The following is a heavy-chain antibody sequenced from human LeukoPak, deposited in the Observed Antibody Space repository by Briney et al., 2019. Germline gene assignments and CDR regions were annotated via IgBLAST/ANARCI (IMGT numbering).Heavy chain of an antibody. CDR2: IYPGDSDT. Sequence: GESLKISCKGSGYSFTSYWIGWVRQIPGKGLEWMGIIYPGDSDTRYSPSFQGQVTISADKSISTAYLQWSSLKASDTAMYYCARHNYGDLVKHYYYYGMDVWGQGTTVTVSS. CDR1: GYSFTSYW. V-gene: IGHV5-51*01. D-gene: IGHD4-17*01. CDR3: ARHNYGDLVKHYYYYGMDV. J-gene: IGHJ6*02.